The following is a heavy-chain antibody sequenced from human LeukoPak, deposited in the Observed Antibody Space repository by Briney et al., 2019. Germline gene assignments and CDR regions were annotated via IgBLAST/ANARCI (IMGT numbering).Heavy chain of an antibody. Sequence: SETLSLTCTVSGGSISSHYWSWVRQPPGKGLEWIGCIYYSGSTNYSPSLKSRVTISLDTSERQFSLRLSSVTAADTAVYYCARVGAGAFDYWGQGTLVTVSS. CDR3: ARVGAGAFDY. V-gene: IGHV4-59*11. CDR1: GGSISSHY. J-gene: IGHJ4*02. D-gene: IGHD1-26*01. CDR2: IYYSGST.